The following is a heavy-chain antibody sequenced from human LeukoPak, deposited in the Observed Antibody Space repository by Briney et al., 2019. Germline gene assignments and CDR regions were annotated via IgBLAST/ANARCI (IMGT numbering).Heavy chain of an antibody. D-gene: IGHD3/OR15-3a*01. Sequence: SETLSLTCTVSGGSISSSNYYWGWIRQPPGKGLEWIGSIYYSGSTYYNPSLKSRVTISVDTSKNQFSLKLSSVTAADTAVYYCARQTGSGLFILPGGQGTLVTVSS. CDR2: IYYSGST. V-gene: IGHV4-39*01. CDR3: ARQTGSGLFILP. CDR1: GGSISSSNYY. J-gene: IGHJ4*02.